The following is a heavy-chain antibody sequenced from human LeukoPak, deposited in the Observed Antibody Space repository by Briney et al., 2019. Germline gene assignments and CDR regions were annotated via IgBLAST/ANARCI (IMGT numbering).Heavy chain of an antibody. CDR3: AKGGSFYYDTSGYLY. CDR2: ISGSGAGT. V-gene: IGHV3-23*01. J-gene: IGHJ4*02. D-gene: IGHD3-22*01. Sequence: PGGSLRLSCAASGFTFSIYAMSWVRQAPGKGLEWVSAISGSGAGTYYADSVKGRFTISRDNSRNTLYLQMNSLRAEDTAVYYCAKGGSFYYDTSGYLYWGQGTLVTVSS. CDR1: GFTFSIYA.